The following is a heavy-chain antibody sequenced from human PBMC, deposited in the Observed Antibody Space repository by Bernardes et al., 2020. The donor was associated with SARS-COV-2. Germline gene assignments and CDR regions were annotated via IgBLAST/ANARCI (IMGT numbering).Heavy chain of an antibody. V-gene: IGHV3-66*02. D-gene: IGHD6-13*01. J-gene: IGHJ4*02. CDR2: VYRGGST. CDR3: AKRSASNWSHDY. Sequence: RSLRLSCAASGLTVGANYMSWVRQAPGKGLEWVSVVYRGGSTYYADSVRGRFTISRDSSKNTLYLQMNSLRPEDTAVYYCAKRSASNWSHDYWGQGTLVTVSS. CDR1: GLTVGANY.